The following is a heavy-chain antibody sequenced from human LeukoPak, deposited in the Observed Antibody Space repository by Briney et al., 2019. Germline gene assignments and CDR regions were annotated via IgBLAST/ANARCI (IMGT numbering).Heavy chain of an antibody. J-gene: IGHJ4*02. CDR3: ARGYIAAQADFFDY. CDR2: IKQDGSEK. CDR1: GFTFSSYW. Sequence: QTGGSLRLSCAASGFTFSSYWMSWVRQAPEKGLEWVANIKQDGSEKYYVDSVKGRFTISRDNAKNSLYLQMSSLRAEDTAVYYCARGYIAAQADFFDYWGQGTLVTVSS. V-gene: IGHV3-7*01. D-gene: IGHD6-13*01.